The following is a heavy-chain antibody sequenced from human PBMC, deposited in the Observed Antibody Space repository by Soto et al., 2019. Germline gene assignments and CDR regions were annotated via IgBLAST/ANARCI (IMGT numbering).Heavy chain of an antibody. CDR1: GYTFTDYY. Sequence: EVQLVQSGAEVKKPGATVKISCKVSGYTFTDYYMHWVQQAPGKGLEWMGLVDPEDGETIYAEKFQGRVTITADTTTDTAYMELSSLRYEDKAVYYCATVDTRRYCSGGSCYGYYYCMDVWGQGTTVTVSS. CDR2: VDPEDGET. D-gene: IGHD2-15*01. V-gene: IGHV1-69-2*01. J-gene: IGHJ6*02. CDR3: ATVDTRRYCSGGSCYGYYYCMDV.